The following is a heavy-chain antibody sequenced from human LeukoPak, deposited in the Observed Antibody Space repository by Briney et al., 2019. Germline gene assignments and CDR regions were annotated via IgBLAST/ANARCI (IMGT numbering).Heavy chain of an antibody. CDR1: GFTFSSYW. V-gene: IGHV3-7*01. Sequence: GGSLRLSCAAAGFTFSSYWMSWVRQAPGKGLEWVANIKQDGSEKYYEDSVKGRFTISRDNAKNSLYLQMNSLRAEDTAVYYCARDDDFWSGYRRYYYGMDVWGQGTTVTVSS. J-gene: IGHJ6*02. CDR2: IKQDGSEK. CDR3: ARDDDFWSGYRRYYYGMDV. D-gene: IGHD3-3*01.